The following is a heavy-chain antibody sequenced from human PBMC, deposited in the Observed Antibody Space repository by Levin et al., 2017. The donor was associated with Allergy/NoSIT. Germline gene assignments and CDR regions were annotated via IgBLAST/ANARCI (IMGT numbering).Heavy chain of an antibody. J-gene: IGHJ4*02. CDR3: ARDPNYYGSGSYYPNYYFDY. CDR2: IWHDGSNK. D-gene: IGHD3-10*01. Sequence: GESLKISCAASGFTFSSYGMHWVRQAPGKGLEWVAVIWHDGSNKNYADSVKGRFTISRDNSKNTLYLQMNRLRAEDTAVYYCARDPNYYGSGSYYPNYYFDYWGQGTLVTVSS. CDR1: GFTFSSYG. V-gene: IGHV3-33*01.